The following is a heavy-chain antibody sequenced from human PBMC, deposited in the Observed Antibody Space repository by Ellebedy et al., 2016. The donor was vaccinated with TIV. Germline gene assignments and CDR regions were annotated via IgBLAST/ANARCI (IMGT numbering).Heavy chain of an antibody. V-gene: IGHV1-69*13. CDR3: ANRGYSGYMGGFDP. J-gene: IGHJ5*02. CDR1: GGTFSSYA. Sequence: ASVKVSCKASGGTFSSYAISWVRQAPGQGLEWMGGIIPIFGTANYAQKFQGRVTITADESTSTAYMELSSLRSEDTAVYYCANRGYSGYMGGFDPWGQGTLVTVSS. CDR2: IIPIFGTA. D-gene: IGHD5-12*01.